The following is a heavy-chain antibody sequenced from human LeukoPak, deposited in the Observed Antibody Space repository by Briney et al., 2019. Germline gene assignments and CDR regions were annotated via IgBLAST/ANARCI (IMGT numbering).Heavy chain of an antibody. J-gene: IGHJ5*02. Sequence: PSETLSLTCSVSGGPISKYYLSWIRQAAGKGLEWIGRIFTSGSATSSSSLKSRVTISVDTSKNQFSLKLSSVIAADTAVYYCARHPTMYGTDWFDPWGQGTLVTVSS. V-gene: IGHV4-4*07. D-gene: IGHD1-1*01. CDR2: IFTSGSA. CDR1: GGPISKYY. CDR3: ARHPTMYGTDWFDP.